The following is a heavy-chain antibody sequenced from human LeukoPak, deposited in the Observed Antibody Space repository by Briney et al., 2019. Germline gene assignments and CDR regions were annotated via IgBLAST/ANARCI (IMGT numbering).Heavy chain of an antibody. CDR3: ARDVRYYGSGTYYNVDYFDY. CDR2: ISYDGSNK. CDR1: GFTFSSYA. Sequence: GRSLRLSCAASGFTFSSYAMHWVRQAPGKGLEWVAVISYDGSNKYCADSVKGRFTISRDNSQNTLYLQMNSLRAEDTAVYYCARDVRYYGSGTYYNVDYFDYWGQGTLVTVSS. V-gene: IGHV3-30*04. J-gene: IGHJ4*02. D-gene: IGHD3-10*01.